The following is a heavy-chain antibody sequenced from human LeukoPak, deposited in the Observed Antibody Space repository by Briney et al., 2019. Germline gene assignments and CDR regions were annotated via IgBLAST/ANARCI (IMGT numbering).Heavy chain of an antibody. D-gene: IGHD2-15*01. CDR3: AIGPLYCSGGSCYPNY. CDR2: INPNSGGT. CDR1: GYTFTVYY. Sequence: ASVTVSCKASGYTFTVYYMHWVRQAPGQGLEWMGWINPNSGGTNYAQKFQGRVTMTRDTSISTAYMELSRLRSDDTAVYYCAIGPLYCSGGSCYPNYWGQGTLVTVSS. J-gene: IGHJ4*02. V-gene: IGHV1-2*02.